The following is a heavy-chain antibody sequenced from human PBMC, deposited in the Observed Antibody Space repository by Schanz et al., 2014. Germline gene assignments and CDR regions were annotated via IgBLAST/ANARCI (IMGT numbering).Heavy chain of an antibody. CDR2: INTNTGNP. D-gene: IGHD3-10*01. CDR3: ARRGIRGVFSSFDY. J-gene: IGHJ4*02. Sequence: QVQLVQSGSELKKPGASVKISCKASGYNFRTHGMNWVRQAPGQGLEWLGWINTNTGNPTYARGLRGRYVFSLDTSVNTAYLQISSLKAEDTAVYYCARRGIRGVFSSFDYWGLGTLVTVSS. CDR1: GYNFRTHG. V-gene: IGHV7-4-1*02.